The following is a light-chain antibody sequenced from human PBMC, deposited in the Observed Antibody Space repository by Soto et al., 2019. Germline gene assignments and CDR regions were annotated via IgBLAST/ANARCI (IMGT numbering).Light chain of an antibody. CDR3: QQYSDSPIT. CDR1: QSVSSN. V-gene: IGKV3-15*01. J-gene: IGKJ5*01. Sequence: ILMTQSPATLAVSPGERATLSCRASQSVSSNLAWYQQKPGQAPRLLIYGASTRATGIPARFSGSGSETDFTLTISSLQSEDFEVYHCQQYSDSPITFGQGTRLEIK. CDR2: GAS.